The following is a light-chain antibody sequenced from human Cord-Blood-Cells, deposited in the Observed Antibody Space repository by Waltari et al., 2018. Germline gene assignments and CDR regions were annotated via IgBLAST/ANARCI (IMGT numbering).Light chain of an antibody. Sequence: EIVMTQSPATLSVSPGERATLSCRASQSVSSNLAWYQQKPGQAPRLLIYGASTRATGIPARFSGSGSGKEFTLTISSLQYEDFAVYYCQQYNNWPWTFGQGTKVDIK. CDR3: QQYNNWPWT. J-gene: IGKJ1*01. CDR2: GAS. V-gene: IGKV3-15*01. CDR1: QSVSSN.